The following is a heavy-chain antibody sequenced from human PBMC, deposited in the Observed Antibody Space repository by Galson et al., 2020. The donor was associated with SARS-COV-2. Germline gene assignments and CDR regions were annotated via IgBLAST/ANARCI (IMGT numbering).Heavy chain of an antibody. CDR1: GGSTSSSY. CDR3: ARQDGRDWNDNYFDY. J-gene: IGHJ4*02. D-gene: IGHD1-1*01. CDR2: IYYRAST. V-gene: IGHV4-59*08. Sequence: SETLSLTCTVSGGSTSSSYWSWIPQPPGKGLEWIGYIYYRASTNYNPSLKSRVTISVDTSKNQFSLKLSSVTAADTAVYYCARQDGRDWNDNYFDYWGQGTLVTVSS.